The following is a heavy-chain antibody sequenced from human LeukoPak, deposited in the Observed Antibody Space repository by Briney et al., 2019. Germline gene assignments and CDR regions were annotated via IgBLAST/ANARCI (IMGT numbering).Heavy chain of an antibody. CDR3: ARDRGSSGWYHVYTNYYGMEV. CDR1: GFTFSSYS. D-gene: IGHD6-19*01. CDR2: ISSSSSYI. J-gene: IGHJ6*02. V-gene: IGHV3-21*01. Sequence: GGSLRLSCAASGFTFSSYSMSWVRQAPGKGLEWVSSISSSSSYIYYADSVKGRFTISRDNAKNSLYLQMNSLRAEATAVYYCARDRGSSGWYHVYTNYYGMEVWGQGTTVTVSS.